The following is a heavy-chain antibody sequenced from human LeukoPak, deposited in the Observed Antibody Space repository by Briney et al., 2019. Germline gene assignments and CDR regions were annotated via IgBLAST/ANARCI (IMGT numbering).Heavy chain of an antibody. CDR2: INPSGGST. Sequence: GASVKVSCKASGYTFTSYYMHWVRQAPGQGLEWMGIINPSGGSTSHAQKFQGRVTMTRDTSTSTVYMELSSLRSEDTAVYYCASIGGSPMLFDYWGQGTLVTVSS. V-gene: IGHV1-46*01. CDR1: GYTFTSYY. D-gene: IGHD2-15*01. J-gene: IGHJ4*02. CDR3: ASIGGSPMLFDY.